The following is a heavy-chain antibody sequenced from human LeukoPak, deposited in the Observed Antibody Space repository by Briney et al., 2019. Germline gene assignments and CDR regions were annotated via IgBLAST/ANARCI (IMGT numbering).Heavy chain of an antibody. V-gene: IGHV4-39*01. CDR2: IYYSGNT. D-gene: IGHD3-10*01. CDR3: ARYIWFGELTRWDY. J-gene: IGHJ4*02. Sequence: PSETLSLTCTVSGDSISSSNSYWGWIRQPPGKGLEWIGSIYYSGNTYYNASLKSRVTISVDTSKNQFSLKLTSVTAADTAVYYCARYIWFGELTRWDYWGQGTLVTVSS. CDR1: GDSISSSNSY.